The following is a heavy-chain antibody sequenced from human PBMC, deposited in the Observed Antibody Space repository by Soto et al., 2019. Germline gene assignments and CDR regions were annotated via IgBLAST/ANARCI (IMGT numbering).Heavy chain of an antibody. V-gene: IGHV1-69*04. CDR2: IIPILGIA. CDR3: ARDAFPDYDILTGPNWFDP. J-gene: IGHJ5*02. Sequence: ASVKVSCKASGGTFSSYTISWVRQAPGQGLEWMGRIIPILGIANYAQKFQGRVTITADKSTSTAYMELSSLRSEDTAVYYCARDAFPDYDILTGPNWFDPWGQGTLVTVSS. CDR1: GGTFSSYT. D-gene: IGHD3-9*01.